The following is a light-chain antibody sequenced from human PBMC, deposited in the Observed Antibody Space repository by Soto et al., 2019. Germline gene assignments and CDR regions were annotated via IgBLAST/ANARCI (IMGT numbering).Light chain of an antibody. V-gene: IGKV1-39*01. CDR2: AAS. CDR1: QEINSY. Sequence: DIQMTQSPSSLSASIGDRVTITCRANQEINSYLLWYQQKLGQAPKLLIYAASTLASGVPSRFSGSESGTDFTLTISGLEQEDSATYYCQQSYKTPWTFGQGTKVEI. CDR3: QQSYKTPWT. J-gene: IGKJ1*01.